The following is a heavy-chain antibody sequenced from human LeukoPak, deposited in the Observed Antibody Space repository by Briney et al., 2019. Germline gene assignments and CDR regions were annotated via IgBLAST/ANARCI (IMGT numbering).Heavy chain of an antibody. CDR2: IYYSGST. Sequence: PSQTLSLTCTVSGGSISSGDYYWSWIRQPPGKGLEWIGYIYYSGSTYYNPSLKSRVTISVDTSKNQFSLKLSSVTAADTAVYYCARGPRVPIWSGYSLDYWGQGTLVTVSS. J-gene: IGHJ4*02. V-gene: IGHV4-30-4*08. CDR1: GGSISSGDYY. D-gene: IGHD3-3*01. CDR3: ARGPRVPIWSGYSLDY.